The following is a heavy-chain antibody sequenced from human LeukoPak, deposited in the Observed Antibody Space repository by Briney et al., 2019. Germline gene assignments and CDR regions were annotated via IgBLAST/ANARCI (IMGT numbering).Heavy chain of an antibody. CDR3: ARGSSSWDHDAFDI. J-gene: IGHJ3*02. CDR2: IYSGGST. Sequence: GGSLRLSCAASGFTVSSNYMSWVRQAPGKGLEWVSVIYSGGSTYYADSVKGRFTISRDNSKNTLYLQMNSLRAEDTAVYYCARGSSSWDHDAFDIWGQGTMVTVSS. V-gene: IGHV3-66*01. D-gene: IGHD6-13*01. CDR1: GFTVSSNY.